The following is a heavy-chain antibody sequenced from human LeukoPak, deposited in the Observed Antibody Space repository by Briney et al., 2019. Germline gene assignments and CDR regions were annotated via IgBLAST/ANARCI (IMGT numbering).Heavy chain of an antibody. D-gene: IGHD3-3*01. V-gene: IGHV4-38-2*01. CDR1: GYFLSSGYY. CDR3: ARHAGGGVVIYWFDP. CDR2: IYHSGST. Sequence: PSQTLSLTCAVSGYFLSSGYYWGWTRHPPGKGLEGIGSIYHSGSTYYNPSPRRRVTIPVDTPKNQLSLKLSPVTAAHTAVFYCARHAGGGVVIYWFDPWGQGTRHRLL. J-gene: IGHJ5*02.